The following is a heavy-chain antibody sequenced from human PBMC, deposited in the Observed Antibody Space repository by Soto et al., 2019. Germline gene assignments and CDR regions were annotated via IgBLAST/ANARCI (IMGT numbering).Heavy chain of an antibody. CDR3: ARAQDITMVAMRALANNYSGMDV. Sequence: APVNVSCKASRYTFARCYIHWVRQAHGQWLEGIGLTNPSGGSTTYAQKFQGRVTMTRDTSTRTVYMELSSLRSDDTAVYYCARAQDITMVAMRALANNYSGMDVWGQGTTVTVSS. CDR2: TNPSGGST. V-gene: IGHV1-46*01. CDR1: RYTFARCY. D-gene: IGHD3-10*01. J-gene: IGHJ6*02.